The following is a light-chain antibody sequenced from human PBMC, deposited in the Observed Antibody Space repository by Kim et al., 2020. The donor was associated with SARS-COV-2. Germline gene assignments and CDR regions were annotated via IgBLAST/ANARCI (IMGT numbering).Light chain of an antibody. CDR1: QSVSRN. Sequence: APGERATLSCRASQSVSRNLAWYQQKPGQAPSLLIYGASTRATGIPARFSGSGSGTDFTLTISSLQSEDFAVYYCQQYNDWPPYTFGQGTKVDIK. J-gene: IGKJ2*01. V-gene: IGKV3-15*01. CDR2: GAS. CDR3: QQYNDWPPYT.